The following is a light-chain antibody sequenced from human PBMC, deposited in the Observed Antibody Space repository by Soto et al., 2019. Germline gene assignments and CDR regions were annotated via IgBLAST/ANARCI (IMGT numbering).Light chain of an antibody. V-gene: IGKV1-33*01. CDR2: HAS. CDR3: QQYKNLPIT. CDR1: QGIDGY. J-gene: IGKJ5*01. Sequence: DVQMTQSPSSLSASVGDRVTITCRASQGIDGYLNWYQQKPGKAPKLLIYHASKLETGVPSRFSGSGSGTDFTFTISSLQPEDTATFYCQQYKNLPITFGQRTRLEIK.